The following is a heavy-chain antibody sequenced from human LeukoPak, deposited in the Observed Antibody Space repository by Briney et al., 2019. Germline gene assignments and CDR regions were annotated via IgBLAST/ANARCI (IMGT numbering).Heavy chain of an antibody. CDR3: AVGNCPTTSCYPGVAFDI. D-gene: IGHD2-2*01. V-gene: IGHV4-61*02. J-gene: IGHJ3*02. CDR1: GASISSGGYF. CDR2: FYVSGST. Sequence: SETLSLTCTVSGASISSGGYFWSWIRQPAGKGLEWIGRFYVSGSTNYNPSLQSRVTISVDTSKNQFSLKLTSVTAADTAVYYCAVGNCPTTSCYPGVAFDIWGQGTMVTVSS.